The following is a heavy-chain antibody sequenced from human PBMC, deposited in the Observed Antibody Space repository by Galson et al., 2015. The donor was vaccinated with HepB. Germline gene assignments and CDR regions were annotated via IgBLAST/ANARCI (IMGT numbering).Heavy chain of an antibody. CDR3: AKETYYYDSSGPYYFDY. Sequence: SLRLSCAASGFTFDDYAMHWVRQAPGKGLEWVSGISWNSSSIGYADSVKGRFTISRDNAKNSLYLQMNSLRAEDTALYYCAKETYYYDSSGPYYFDYWGQGTLVTVSS. CDR2: ISWNSSSI. V-gene: IGHV3-9*01. CDR1: GFTFDDYA. D-gene: IGHD3-22*01. J-gene: IGHJ4*02.